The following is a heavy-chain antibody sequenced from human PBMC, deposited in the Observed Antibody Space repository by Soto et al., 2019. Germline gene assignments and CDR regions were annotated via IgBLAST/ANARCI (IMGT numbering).Heavy chain of an antibody. Sequence: ASVKVSCKASGYKFTDYYIYWVRQTPEQGLEWIGWINPNSGGTNFEPKFQGRVTMTRDPSITTAYMELNRLRSDDRAVYYCARGHYDILTGYANPRDYYYGMDVWGQGTTVTVSS. V-gene: IGHV1-2*02. D-gene: IGHD3-9*01. CDR3: ARGHYDILTGYANPRDYYYGMDV. CDR2: INPNSGGT. J-gene: IGHJ6*02. CDR1: GYKFTDYY.